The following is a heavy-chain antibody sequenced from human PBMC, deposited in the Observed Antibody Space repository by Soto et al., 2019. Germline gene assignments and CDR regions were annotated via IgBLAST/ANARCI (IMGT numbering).Heavy chain of an antibody. J-gene: IGHJ4*02. CDR1: GFTFSSYA. Sequence: EVQLLDSGGGLVQPGGSLRLSCAASGFTFSSYAMSWVRQAPGKGLEWVSSISGSGGSTYYADSVKCRFIISRDNSKSTLYLQMNSLRAEDTAVYYCATGTFNFDSWGQGTLVTVSS. V-gene: IGHV3-23*01. CDR2: ISGSGGST. CDR3: ATGTFNFDS.